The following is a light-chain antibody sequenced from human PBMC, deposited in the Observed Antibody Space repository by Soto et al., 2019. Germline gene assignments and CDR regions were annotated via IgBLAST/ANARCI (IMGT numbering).Light chain of an antibody. J-gene: IGKJ1*01. CDR3: QQSYTTPRT. Sequence: QMTQSPSSLSASVGARVTITCRASQNTRTYLNWYQQKPGKAPSLLIYGASTLQSGVPSRFSGSGSATDFTLTITSLQPEDFATYYCQQSYTTPRTFGQGTKVEIK. CDR2: GAS. CDR1: QNTRTY. V-gene: IGKV1-39*01.